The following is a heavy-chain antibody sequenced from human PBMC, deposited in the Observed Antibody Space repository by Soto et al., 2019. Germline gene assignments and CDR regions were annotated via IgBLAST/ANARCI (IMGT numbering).Heavy chain of an antibody. CDR3: ARGSNSVVTETLDF. CDR2: IYYSGST. CDR1: GGSISSGGYY. D-gene: IGHD2-15*01. Sequence: SETLSLTCTVSGGSISSGGYYWSWIRQHPGKGLEWIGYIYYSGSTYYNPSLKSRVTISVDTSKNQFSLKLSSVTAADTAVYYCARGSNSVVTETLDFWGQGTLVTVSS. J-gene: IGHJ4*02. V-gene: IGHV4-31*03.